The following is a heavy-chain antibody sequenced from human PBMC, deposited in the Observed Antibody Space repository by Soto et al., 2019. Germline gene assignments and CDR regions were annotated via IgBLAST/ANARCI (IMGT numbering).Heavy chain of an antibody. J-gene: IGHJ6*02. Sequence: GGSLRLSCAASGFTVSSNYMSWVRQAPGKGLEWVSVIYSGGSTYYADSVKGRFTISRDNSKNTQYLQMNSLRAEDTAVYYCARDSPTTYDILTGYSLDGMDVWGQGTTVTVSS. CDR3: ARDSPTTYDILTGYSLDGMDV. CDR1: GFTVSSNY. V-gene: IGHV3-53*01. D-gene: IGHD3-9*01. CDR2: IYSGGST.